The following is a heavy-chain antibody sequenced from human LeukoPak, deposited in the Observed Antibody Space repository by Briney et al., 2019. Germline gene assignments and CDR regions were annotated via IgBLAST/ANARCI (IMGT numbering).Heavy chain of an antibody. Sequence: GGSLRLSCAASGITFNTYAMSCVRQGPGKGLEWVSGVSGSGSNTYYADSVKGRFTISRDNSKNTLYLEMNSLRAEDTAVYYCARDRCGDICFYGLDVWGQRTTVSVSS. CDR3: ARDRCGDICFYGLDV. CDR2: VSGSGSNT. D-gene: IGHD2-21*01. V-gene: IGHV3-23*01. CDR1: GITFNTYA. J-gene: IGHJ6*02.